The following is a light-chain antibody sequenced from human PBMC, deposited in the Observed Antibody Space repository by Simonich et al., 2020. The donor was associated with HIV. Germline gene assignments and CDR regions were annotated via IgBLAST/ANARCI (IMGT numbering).Light chain of an antibody. CDR3: QQYNNWPQWT. V-gene: IGKV3-15*01. J-gene: IGKJ1*01. Sequence: EIVMTQSPATLSVSPGERATLSCRASQSVSSNLAWYQQKPCPAPRLLIYGASTRATGIPARFSGSGSGTEFTLTISSMQSEDFAVYYCQQYNNWPQWTFGQGTKVEIK. CDR1: QSVSSN. CDR2: GAS.